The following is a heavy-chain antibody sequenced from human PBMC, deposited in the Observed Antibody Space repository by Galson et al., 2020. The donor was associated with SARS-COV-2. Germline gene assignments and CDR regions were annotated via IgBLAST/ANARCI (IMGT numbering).Heavy chain of an antibody. CDR3: TRVGYYDIVIGLSWYFDL. Sequence: GESLKISCKASGYTFASYDINWVRQATGQGLEWMGWMNPNSGKTGYAQKFEGRVTMTKNSSTGTAYMELSSLRPDDTAVYYCTRVGYYDIVIGLSWYFDLWGRGTRVTVSS. J-gene: IGHJ2*01. CDR2: MNPNSGKT. V-gene: IGHV1-8*01. CDR1: GYTFASYD. D-gene: IGHD3-9*01.